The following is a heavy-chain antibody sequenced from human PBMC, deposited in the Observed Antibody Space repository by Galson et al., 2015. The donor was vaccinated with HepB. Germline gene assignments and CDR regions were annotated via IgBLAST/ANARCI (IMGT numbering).Heavy chain of an antibody. Sequence: SLRLSCAASGFTFSSYAMHWVRQAPGKGLEWVAVISYDGSNKYYADSVKGRFTISRDNSKNTLYLQMNSLRAEDTAVYYCARVWRRYCSSTSCYTIDYWGQGTLVTVSS. CDR3: ARVWRRYCSSTSCYTIDY. J-gene: IGHJ4*02. D-gene: IGHD2-2*02. CDR2: ISYDGSNK. V-gene: IGHV3-30*04. CDR1: GFTFSSYA.